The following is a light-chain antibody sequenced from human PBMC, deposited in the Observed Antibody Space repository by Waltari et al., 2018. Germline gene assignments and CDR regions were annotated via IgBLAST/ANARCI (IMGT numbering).Light chain of an antibody. CDR3: QQYGSLPWT. J-gene: IGKJ1*01. Sequence: EVVLTQSLGTLSLSPGERATLSCRASQYVTNGYLAWYQQKPGQAPSLLIFDASIRATGIPARFSGSVSGTDFTLTITRLEPEDFAVYHCQQYGSLPWTFGQGTKVEMK. CDR2: DAS. CDR1: QYVTNGY. V-gene: IGKV3-20*01.